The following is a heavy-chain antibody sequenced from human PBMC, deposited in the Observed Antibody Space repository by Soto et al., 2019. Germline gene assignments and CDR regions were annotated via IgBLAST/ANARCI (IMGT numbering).Heavy chain of an antibody. CDR2: ISGGDGST. D-gene: IGHD3-10*01. Sequence: EVPLLESGGGLVQPGGSLRLSCAASAFTFSNYAMTWVRQAPGKGLEWVSSISGGDGSTSYADSVKARFTISRDNSKNTLYLQMSSLRAEDTAVDYCAKPMNRGVNISAIDYWGQGNVVTVSS. CDR1: AFTFSNYA. J-gene: IGHJ4*02. V-gene: IGHV3-23*01. CDR3: AKPMNRGVNISAIDY.